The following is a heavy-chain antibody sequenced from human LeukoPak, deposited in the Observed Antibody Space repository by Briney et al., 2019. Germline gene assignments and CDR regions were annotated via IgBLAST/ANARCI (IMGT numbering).Heavy chain of an antibody. Sequence: GRSLRLSCAASGFTFSSYAMHWARQAPGKGLERVAVISYDGSNKYYADSVKGRFTISRDNSKNTLYLQMNNLRAEDTAVYYCARVIGMATGDYWGQGTLVTVSS. CDR3: ARVIGMATGDY. V-gene: IGHV3-30*01. CDR1: GFTFSSYA. D-gene: IGHD5-24*01. CDR2: ISYDGSNK. J-gene: IGHJ4*02.